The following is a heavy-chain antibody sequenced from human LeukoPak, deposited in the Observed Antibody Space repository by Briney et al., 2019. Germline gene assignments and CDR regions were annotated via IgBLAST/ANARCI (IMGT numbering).Heavy chain of an antibody. J-gene: IGHJ4*02. CDR1: GFTFSSYG. CDR3: AKVHALYCSSTNCYHFDY. CDR2: ISGSAGSTYYA. Sequence: GGSLRLSCAASGFTFSSYGMSWVRQAPGKGLEWVSAISGSAGSTYYAYYAESVKGRFTISRDNSKNTLYLQMNSLRAEDTAVYYCAKVHALYCSSTNCYHFDYWGQGTLVTVSS. V-gene: IGHV3-23*01. D-gene: IGHD2-2*01.